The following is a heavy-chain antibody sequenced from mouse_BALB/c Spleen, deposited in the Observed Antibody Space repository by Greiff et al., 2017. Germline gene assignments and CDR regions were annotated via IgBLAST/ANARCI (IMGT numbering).Heavy chain of an antibody. CDR1: GYSFTSYY. CDR3: ARRGGYYGSEAWLAY. V-gene: IGHV1S135*01. CDR2: IDPFNGGT. D-gene: IGHD1-1*01. Sequence: VQLQQSGPELMKPGASVKISCKASGYSFTSYYMHWVKQSHGKSLEWIGYIDPFNGGTSYNQKFKGKATLTVDKSSSTAYMHLSSLTSEDSAVYYGARRGGYYGSEAWLAYWGQGTLVTVSA. J-gene: IGHJ3*01.